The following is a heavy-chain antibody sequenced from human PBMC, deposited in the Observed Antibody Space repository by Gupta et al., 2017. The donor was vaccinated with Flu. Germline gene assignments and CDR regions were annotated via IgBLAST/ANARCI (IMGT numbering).Heavy chain of an antibody. V-gene: IGHV3-74*01. D-gene: IGHD4-11*01. CDR1: GFTFSSYW. CDR2: INSDGSST. Sequence: EVQLVESGGGLVQPGGSLRLSCAASGFTFSSYWMHWVRQAPGKGLVWVSRINSDGSSTSYADSVKGRFTISRDNAKNTLYLQMNSLRAEDTAVYYCARDYSNYVPRDAFDIWGQGTMVTVSS. CDR3: ARDYSNYVPRDAFDI. J-gene: IGHJ3*02.